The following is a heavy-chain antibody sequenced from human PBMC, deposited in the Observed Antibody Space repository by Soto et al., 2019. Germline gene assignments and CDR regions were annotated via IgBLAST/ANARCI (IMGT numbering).Heavy chain of an antibody. J-gene: IGHJ4*02. Sequence: SESLSLTCTLSGGSISSSRYYWGWIRQPPGKGLEWIGSIYYSGNTYYTPSLKSRVTISVDTSKNQFSLKLSSVTAADTAVYYCAREGGRYCTGGSCQVDYWGQG. CDR1: GGSISSSRYY. CDR3: AREGGRYCTGGSCQVDY. CDR2: IYYSGNT. V-gene: IGHV4-39*02. D-gene: IGHD2-15*01.